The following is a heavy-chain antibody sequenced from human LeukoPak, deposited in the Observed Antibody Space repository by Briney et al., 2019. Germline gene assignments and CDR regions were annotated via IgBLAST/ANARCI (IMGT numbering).Heavy chain of an antibody. CDR3: ASGPPVFP. CDR1: GGTFSSYA. J-gene: IGHJ5*02. CDR2: IIPILGIA. V-gene: IGHV1-69*04. Sequence: SVKVSCKASGGTFSSYAISWVRQAPGEGLGWMGRIIPILGIANYAQKFQGRVTITADKSTSTAYMELSSLRSEDTAVYYCASGPPVFPWGQGTLVTVSS.